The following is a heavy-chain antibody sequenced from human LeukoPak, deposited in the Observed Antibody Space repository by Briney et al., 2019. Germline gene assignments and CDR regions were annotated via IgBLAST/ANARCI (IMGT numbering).Heavy chain of an antibody. D-gene: IGHD6-19*01. V-gene: IGHV1-69*13. Sequence: ASVKVSCKASGGTFSSYAISWVRQAPGQGLEWMGGIIPIFGTANYAQKFQGRVTITADESTSTAYMELSSLRSEDTAVHYCARDVGIAVAGTFDYWGQGTLVTVSS. CDR1: GGTFSSYA. CDR2: IIPIFGTA. CDR3: ARDVGIAVAGTFDY. J-gene: IGHJ4*02.